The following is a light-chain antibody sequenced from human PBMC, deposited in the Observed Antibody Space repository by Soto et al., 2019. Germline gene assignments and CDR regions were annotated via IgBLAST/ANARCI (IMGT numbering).Light chain of an antibody. CDR1: CSDVGGYNY. V-gene: IGLV2-14*01. CDR3: SSCASSSPWV. J-gene: IGLJ2*01. CDR2: DVT. Sequence: QSALTQPASVSGSPGQSITISCTGTCSDVGGYNYVSWYQQYPGKAPRLMIYDVTNRPSGVSNRFSGSKSGNTASLTISGLQAEDEADYYCSSCASSSPWVFGGGTKLTVL.